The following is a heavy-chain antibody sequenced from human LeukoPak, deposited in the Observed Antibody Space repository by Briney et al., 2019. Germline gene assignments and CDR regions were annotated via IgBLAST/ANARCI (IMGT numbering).Heavy chain of an antibody. CDR2: IYYSGST. V-gene: IGHV4-59*01. CDR3: ARDGLGYFDY. Sequence: PSETLSLTCAVYGGSISSYYWSWIRQPPGKGLEWIGYIYYSGSTNYNPSLKSRVTISVDTSKNQFSLKLSSVTAADTAVYYCARDGLGYFDYWGQGTLVTVSS. J-gene: IGHJ4*02. CDR1: GGSISSYY. D-gene: IGHD3-16*01.